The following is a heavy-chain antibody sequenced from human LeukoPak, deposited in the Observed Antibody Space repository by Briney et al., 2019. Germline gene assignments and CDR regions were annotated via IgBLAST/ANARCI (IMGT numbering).Heavy chain of an antibody. Sequence: SETLSLTCTVSGGSISSGDYYWSWIRQPPGKGLEWIGYIYYNGSTYYNPSLKSRVTISVDTSKNQFSLKLSSVTAADTAVYYCARGGATLPFDYWGQGTLVTVSS. D-gene: IGHD1-26*01. CDR3: ARGGATLPFDY. J-gene: IGHJ4*02. CDR1: GGSISSGDYY. CDR2: IYYNGST. V-gene: IGHV4-30-4*01.